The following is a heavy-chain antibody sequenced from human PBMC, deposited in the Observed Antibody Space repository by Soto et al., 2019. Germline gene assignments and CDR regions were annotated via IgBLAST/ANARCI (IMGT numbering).Heavy chain of an antibody. CDR3: ARVRDPHLDHYGLDV. V-gene: IGHV1-69*06. J-gene: IGHJ6*02. Sequence: SVKVSCKTSGFTFNVYGIHWVRQAPGQGLEWVGGLIPIYDAPYYAQKFQDRVTITADKSTTTVHLELSSLRPEDTAVYFCARVRDPHLDHYGLDVWGQGTTVTVSS. CDR1: GFTFNVYG. CDR2: LIPIYDAP.